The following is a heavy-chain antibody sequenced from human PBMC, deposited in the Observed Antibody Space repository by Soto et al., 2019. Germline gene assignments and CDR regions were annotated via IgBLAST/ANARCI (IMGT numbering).Heavy chain of an antibody. V-gene: IGHV3-53*01. CDR2: TYSGGST. J-gene: IGHJ5*02. CDR1: GLVVSETY. CDR3: ARDCGGGSCYPALGA. D-gene: IGHD2-15*01. Sequence: EVQVVESGGGLIQPGGSLRLSCAASGLVVSETYMSWVRQAPGRGLQWVSFTYSGGSTYYADSVKGRFTISRDSSRNTLYLQMNSLRVEYTAVYYCARDCGGGSCYPALGAWGQGTLVTVSS.